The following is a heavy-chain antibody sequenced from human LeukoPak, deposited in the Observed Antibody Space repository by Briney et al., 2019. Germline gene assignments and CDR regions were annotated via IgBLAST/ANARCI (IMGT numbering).Heavy chain of an antibody. D-gene: IGHD3-3*01. Sequence: GASVKVSCKASGYTFTGHYMHWVRQAPGQGLEWMGWIRSDSGGTNYAQKFQGRVTMTRDTSISTAYMELSRLRSDATAVYYCARAKVYYDDTMEYYEGDAFDIWGQGTLVTVSS. V-gene: IGHV1-2*02. CDR2: IRSDSGGT. CDR3: ARAKVYYDDTMEYYEGDAFDI. CDR1: GYTFTGHY. J-gene: IGHJ3*02.